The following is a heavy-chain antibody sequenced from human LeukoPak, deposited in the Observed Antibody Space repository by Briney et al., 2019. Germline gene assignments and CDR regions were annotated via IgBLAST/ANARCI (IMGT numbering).Heavy chain of an antibody. Sequence: GGSLRLSCAASGFTFSSYAMSWVRQAPGKGLEWVSVISGSGGSAYYADSVKGRFTISRENSKNTLFLQMNSLRAEDTAVYYCAKVPYGGSDYWGQGTLVTVSS. CDR3: AKVPYGGSDY. V-gene: IGHV3-23*01. J-gene: IGHJ4*02. D-gene: IGHD4-17*01. CDR2: ISGSGGSA. CDR1: GFTFSSYA.